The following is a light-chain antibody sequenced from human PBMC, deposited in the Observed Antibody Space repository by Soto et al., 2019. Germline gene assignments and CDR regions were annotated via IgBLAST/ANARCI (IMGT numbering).Light chain of an antibody. V-gene: IGKV3-11*01. CDR3: QQRSNWPFT. CDR2: DAS. Sequence: EIVLTQSPATLSLSPGERATLSCRASQSVSSYLAWYQQKPGQAPRLLIYDASNRATGIPARFSGSGSGTDCTLTISSLEPEDCAVYYCQQRSNWPFTFGGGTKVEIK. CDR1: QSVSSY. J-gene: IGKJ4*01.